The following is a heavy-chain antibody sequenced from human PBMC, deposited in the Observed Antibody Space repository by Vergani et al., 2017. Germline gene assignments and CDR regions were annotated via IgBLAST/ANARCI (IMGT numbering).Heavy chain of an antibody. J-gene: IGHJ1*01. D-gene: IGHD2-21*02. CDR3: ARDLAYCGGDCYSNQH. V-gene: IGHV1-2*02. CDR1: GYTFTSYG. CDR2: INPNSGGT. Sequence: QVQLVQSGAEVKKPGASVKVSCKASGYTFTSYGISWVRQAPGQGLEWMGWINPNSGGTNYAQKFQGRVTMTRDTSISTAYMELSRLRSDDTAVYYCARDLAYCGGDCYSNQHWGQGTLVTVSS.